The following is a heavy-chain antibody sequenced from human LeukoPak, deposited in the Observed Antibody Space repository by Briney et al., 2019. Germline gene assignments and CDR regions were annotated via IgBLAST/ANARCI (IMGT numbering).Heavy chain of an antibody. V-gene: IGHV3-23*01. D-gene: IGHD6-19*01. CDR1: GFTFSSYD. CDR3: AKDSRRTSGWYYFDY. Sequence: PGGSLRLSCAASGFTFSSYDMGWVRHAPGQGLEWVSAISDSVTRTYYADSVKGRFTISRDNFKNTLYLQMNSLRAGDTAVYYCAKDSRRTSGWYYFDYWGQGTLVTVSS. CDR2: ISDSVTRT. J-gene: IGHJ4*02.